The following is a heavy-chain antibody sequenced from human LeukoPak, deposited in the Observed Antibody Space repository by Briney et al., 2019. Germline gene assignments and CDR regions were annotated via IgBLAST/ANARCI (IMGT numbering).Heavy chain of an antibody. CDR3: ATWAFYHNLDV. CDR1: GFTIGPYA. Sequence: PGGSLRLSCAASGFTIGPYAMYWVRQGPGRGLEWVSVIKADGSGTFYADSVRGRFTTSQDNSKSSLYLQMNSPTSEDTALYYCATWAFYHNLDVWGQGTTVIVSS. J-gene: IGHJ6*02. D-gene: IGHD2/OR15-2a*01. V-gene: IGHV3-43*02. CDR2: IKADGSGT.